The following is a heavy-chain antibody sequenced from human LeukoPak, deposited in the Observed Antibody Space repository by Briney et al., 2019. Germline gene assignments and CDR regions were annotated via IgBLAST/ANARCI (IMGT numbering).Heavy chain of an antibody. CDR3: ARDGTQEILEWLLHLHPSTYYYYYGMDV. V-gene: IGHV3-30-3*01. Sequence: EGSLRLSCEASGFTFSSYAMHWVRQAPGKGLEWVAVISHDGSNKYYADSVKGRFTISRDNSKNTLYLQVNSLRAEDTAVYYCARDGTQEILEWLLHLHPSTYYYYYGMDVWGQGTTVTVSS. J-gene: IGHJ6*02. CDR2: ISHDGSNK. D-gene: IGHD3-3*01. CDR1: GFTFSSYA.